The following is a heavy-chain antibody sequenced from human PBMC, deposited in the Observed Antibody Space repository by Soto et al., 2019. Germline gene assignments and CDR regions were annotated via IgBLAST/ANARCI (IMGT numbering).Heavy chain of an antibody. CDR3: ARGFWYSSGWYHRSGNPFDY. CDR2: IGTAGDT. D-gene: IGHD6-19*01. J-gene: IGHJ4*02. CDR1: GFTFSSYD. Sequence: EVQLVESGGGLVQPGGSLRLSCAASGFTFSSYDMHWVRQATGKGLEWVSAIGTAGDTYYPGSVKGRFTISRENAKNSLYLQMNSLRAGDTAVYYCARGFWYSSGWYHRSGNPFDYWGQGTLVTVSS. V-gene: IGHV3-13*04.